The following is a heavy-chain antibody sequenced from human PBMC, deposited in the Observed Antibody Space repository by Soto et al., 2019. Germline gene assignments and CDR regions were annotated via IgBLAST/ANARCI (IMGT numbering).Heavy chain of an antibody. CDR1: GGSISSGDYY. Sequence: QVQLQESGPGLVKPSQTLSLTCTVSGGSISSGDYYWSWIRQPPGKGLEWIGYIYYSGSTYYNPSLKSRVTISVDTSKNQSSQKLSSVTAADTAVYYCARDIGYYDFWSGYFDYWGQGTLVTVSS. J-gene: IGHJ4*02. D-gene: IGHD3-3*01. V-gene: IGHV4-30-4*01. CDR3: ARDIGYYDFWSGYFDY. CDR2: IYYSGST.